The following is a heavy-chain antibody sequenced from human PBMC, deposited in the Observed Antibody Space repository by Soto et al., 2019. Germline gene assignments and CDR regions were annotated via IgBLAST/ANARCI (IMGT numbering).Heavy chain of an antibody. CDR2: ISYSGST. CDR1: GDSVSSSTYY. V-gene: IGHV4-39*01. Sequence: SETLSLTCTVSGDSVSSSTYYWGWIRQPPGKGLEWIGSISYSGSTYYNPSLKSRVTISVDTSKNQFSLKLSSVTAADTAVYYCARHLAYGGNPDYWGQGTLVTVSS. D-gene: IGHD4-17*01. J-gene: IGHJ4*02. CDR3: ARHLAYGGNPDY.